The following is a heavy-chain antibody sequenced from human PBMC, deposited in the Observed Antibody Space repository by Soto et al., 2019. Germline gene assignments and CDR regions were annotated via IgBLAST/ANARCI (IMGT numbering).Heavy chain of an antibody. CDR3: ARKIAVVTEYYFDS. CDR1: GFIFSNYA. V-gene: IGHV3-30*04. J-gene: IGHJ4*02. CDR2: ISYDGSKK. Sequence: QVQLVESGGGVVQAGGSLRLSCAASGFIFSNYAMHWVRQAPGKGLEWVAFISYDGSKKYYADSVEGRFTISRDNSKTALYLQMNSLRVEDTAGYYCARKIAVVTEYYFDSWGQGTLVTVSS. D-gene: IGHD6-19*01.